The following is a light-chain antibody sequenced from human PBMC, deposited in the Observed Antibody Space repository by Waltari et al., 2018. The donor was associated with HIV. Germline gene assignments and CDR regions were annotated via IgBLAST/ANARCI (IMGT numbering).Light chain of an antibody. CDR3: CSYAGSNTLV. V-gene: IGLV2-11*01. CDR1: SSDVGDYNY. J-gene: IGLJ2*01. Sequence: QTALTQPRSVSGCPGQSVTIPCAGTSSDVGDYNYVSWYQQHPAKAPKLMSYEVTKRHPGLPVRFAGSRSGNTASLTISGLQSEDEADYSCCSYAGSNTLVFGGGTKLTVL. CDR2: EVT.